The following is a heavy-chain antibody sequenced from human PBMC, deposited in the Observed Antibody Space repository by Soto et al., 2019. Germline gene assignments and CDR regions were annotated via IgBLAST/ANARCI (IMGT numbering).Heavy chain of an antibody. D-gene: IGHD2-21*02. CDR3: ASFCGGDCSTPLWYYFDY. Sequence: KTSETLSLTCTVSGGPVSSGGYYWSWIRQHPGKGLEWIGYIYYSGSTYYNPSLKSRVTISVDTSKNQFSLKLSSVTAADTAVYYCASFCGGDCSTPLWYYFDYWGQGTLVTVSS. V-gene: IGHV4-31*03. CDR1: GGPVSSGGYY. CDR2: IYYSGST. J-gene: IGHJ4*02.